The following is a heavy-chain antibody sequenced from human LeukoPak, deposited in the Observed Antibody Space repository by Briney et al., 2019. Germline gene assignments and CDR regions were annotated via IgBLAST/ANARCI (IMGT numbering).Heavy chain of an antibody. CDR2: IYYSGGT. Sequence: SETLSLTCTVSGGSISSYYWSWIRQPPGKGLEWIGYIYYSGGTNYNPSFKSRVTISIDTSKNQFSLKLSSVTAADTAVYYCARAPENPRNFDYWGQGTLVTVSS. CDR3: ARAPENPRNFDY. J-gene: IGHJ4*02. D-gene: IGHD1-14*01. V-gene: IGHV4-59*12. CDR1: GGSISSYY.